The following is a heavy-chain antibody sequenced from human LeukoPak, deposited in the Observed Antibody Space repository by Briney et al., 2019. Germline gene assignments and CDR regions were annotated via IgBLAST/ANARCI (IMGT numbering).Heavy chain of an antibody. CDR1: EFTSSAYW. J-gene: IGHJ4*02. CDR2: ISYDGSNK. V-gene: IGHV3-30*18. CDR3: AKATQFDY. Sequence: PGGSLRLSCAASEFTSSAYWMHWVRQAPGKGLEWVAVISYDGSNKYYADSVKGRFTISRDNSKNTLYLQMNSLRAEDTAVYYCAKATQFDYWGQGTLVTVSS.